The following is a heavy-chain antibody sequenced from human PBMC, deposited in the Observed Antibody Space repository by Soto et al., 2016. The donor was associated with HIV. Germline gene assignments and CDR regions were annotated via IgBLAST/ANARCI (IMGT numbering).Heavy chain of an antibody. Sequence: VKVSCKASGYTFTDYYIHWVRQAPGQGLEWMGWINPNTGGTNYSQKFQGRVTMTRDTSIRTAYMDLSRLTSADTAVYYCATRIGYSYGFYYFDSWGQGTLVTVSS. V-gene: IGHV1-2*02. CDR2: INPNTGGT. J-gene: IGHJ4*02. CDR1: GYTFTDYY. CDR3: ATRIGYSYGFYYFDS. D-gene: IGHD5-18*01.